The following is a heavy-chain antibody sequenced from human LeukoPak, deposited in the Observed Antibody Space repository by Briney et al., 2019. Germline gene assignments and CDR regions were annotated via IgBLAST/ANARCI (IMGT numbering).Heavy chain of an antibody. CDR3: ARERIAVAATKSSYYYYGMDV. CDR1: GGSISSYY. V-gene: IGHV4-59*01. CDR2: IYYSGST. Sequence: NPPETLSLTCTVSGGSISSYYWSWIRQPPGKGLEWIGYIYYSGSTNYNPSLKSRVTISVDTSKNQFSLKLSSVTAADTAVYYCARERIAVAATKSSYYYYGMDVWGQGTTVTVSS. D-gene: IGHD6-19*01. J-gene: IGHJ6*02.